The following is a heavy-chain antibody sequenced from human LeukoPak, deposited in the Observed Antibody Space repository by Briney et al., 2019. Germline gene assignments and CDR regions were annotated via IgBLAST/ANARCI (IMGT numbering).Heavy chain of an antibody. V-gene: IGHV3-30*04. CDR1: GFTFSDHA. CDR2: ISYHARDQ. Sequence: GGSLRLSCTASGFTFSDHAMHWVRQAPGKGLEWVTVISYHARDQFYADSVKGRFTISRDNSKNTLYLQMNSLRAEDTAVYYCAVTDYYGSGSYYSPLDYWGQGTLVTVSS. J-gene: IGHJ4*02. CDR3: AVTDYYGSGSYYSPLDY. D-gene: IGHD3-10*01.